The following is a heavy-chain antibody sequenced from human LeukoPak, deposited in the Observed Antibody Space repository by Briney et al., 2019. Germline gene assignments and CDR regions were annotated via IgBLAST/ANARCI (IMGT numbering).Heavy chain of an antibody. CDR2: IYYSGST. CDR3: ARGGYYDSSGRSFDY. CDR1: GGSISSYY. D-gene: IGHD3-22*01. J-gene: IGHJ4*02. Sequence: PSEYLSLTCTVSGGSISSYYWGWIRQPPGKGLEWIGYIYYSGSTYYNPSLKSRVTISVDTSKNQFSLKLSSVTAADTAVYYCARGGYYDSSGRSFDYWGQGTLVTVSS. V-gene: IGHV4-59*06.